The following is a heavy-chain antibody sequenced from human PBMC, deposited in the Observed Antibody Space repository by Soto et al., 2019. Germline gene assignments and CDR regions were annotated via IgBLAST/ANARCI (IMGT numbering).Heavy chain of an antibody. CDR3: AREGGAYYSGALDYYMDV. V-gene: IGHV3-66*01. D-gene: IGHD3-3*01. J-gene: IGHJ6*03. Sequence: EVQLVESGGGLVQPGGSLRLSCAASGLIVSSNYMSWVRQAPGKGLEWVSIIYSGGSTYYADSVKGSFTISRDNSRNTLYLQMNSPRAEDTAVYYCAREGGAYYSGALDYYMDVWGKWTTVTVSS. CDR2: IYSGGST. CDR1: GLIVSSNY.